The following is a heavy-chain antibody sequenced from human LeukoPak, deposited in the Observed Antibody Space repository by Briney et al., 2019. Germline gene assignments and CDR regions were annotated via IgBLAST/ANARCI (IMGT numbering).Heavy chain of an antibody. CDR1: GFTFSNYW. J-gene: IGHJ4*02. V-gene: IGHV3-23*01. CDR3: AKEPQVWDYYYFDY. CDR2: ISGSGGTT. D-gene: IGHD1-26*01. Sequence: PGGSLRLSCAASGFTFSNYWMSWVRQAPGKGLEWVSTISGSGGTTYYADSVKGRFTISRDNSKNTLYLQMNSLRAEDTAVYYCAKEPQVWDYYYFDYWGQGTLVTVSS.